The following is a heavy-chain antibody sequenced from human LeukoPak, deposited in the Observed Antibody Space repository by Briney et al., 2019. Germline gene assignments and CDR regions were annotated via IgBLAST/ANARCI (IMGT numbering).Heavy chain of an antibody. CDR2: VNPNSGHT. J-gene: IGHJ4*02. D-gene: IGHD6-13*01. CDR3: ARGGTRSSWVGNFDY. CDR1: GYTFTSYD. Sequence: ASVKVSCKASGYTFTSYDINWVRQATGQGLEWMGWVNPNSGHTGFAQKFQGRVSMTTDTSTSTAYMELRSLRSDDTAVYYCARGGTRSSWVGNFDYWGQGTLVTVSS. V-gene: IGHV1-8*01.